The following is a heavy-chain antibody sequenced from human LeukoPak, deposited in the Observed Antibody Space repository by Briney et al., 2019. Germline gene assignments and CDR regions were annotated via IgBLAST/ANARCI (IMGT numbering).Heavy chain of an antibody. CDR3: ARPYDSSGYYSGEYFQH. CDR1: AFSLNTYN. CDR2: ISYTGTYI. V-gene: IGHV3-21*04. J-gene: IGHJ1*01. D-gene: IGHD3-22*01. Sequence: PGGSLRLSCAASAFSLNTYNMNWVRRAPGKGLQFVSSISYTGTYIYYADSVKGRFTISRDNAQSSVYLQMNSLRAEDTAVYYCARPYDSSGYYSGEYFQHWGQGTLVTVSS.